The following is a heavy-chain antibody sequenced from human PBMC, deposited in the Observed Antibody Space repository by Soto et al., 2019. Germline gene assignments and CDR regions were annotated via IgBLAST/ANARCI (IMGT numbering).Heavy chain of an antibody. CDR1: GGSFSGYY. D-gene: IGHD6-13*01. CDR3: ARGIRPRRLAAASYRPPWFDP. J-gene: IGHJ5*02. V-gene: IGHV4-34*01. Sequence: SETLSLTCAVYGGSFSGYYWSWIRQPPGKGLEWIGEINHSGSTNYNPSLKSRVTISVDTSKNQFSLKLSSVTAADTAVYYCARGIRPRRLAAASYRPPWFDPWGQGTLVTVSS. CDR2: INHSGST.